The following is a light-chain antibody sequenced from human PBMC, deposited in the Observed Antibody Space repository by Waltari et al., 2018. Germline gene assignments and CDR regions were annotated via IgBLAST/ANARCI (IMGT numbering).Light chain of an antibody. CDR2: LGS. J-gene: IGKJ4*01. CDR3: VQALQTLT. CDR1: QSLLHSNGYNY. V-gene: IGKV2-28*01. Sequence: EIVMTQSPLSLPVTPGESASISCRSSQSLLHSNGYNYLDWYLQKPGQSPQLLIYLGSNRASGVPERVSGSGSGTDFTLKISRVEAEDVGVYYCVQALQTLTFGGGTKVEIK.